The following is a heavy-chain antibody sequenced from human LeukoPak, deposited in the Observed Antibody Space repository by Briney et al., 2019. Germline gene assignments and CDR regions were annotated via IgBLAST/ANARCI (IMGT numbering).Heavy chain of an antibody. CDR2: IYYTGTT. V-gene: IGHV4-59*12. CDR1: GDSTNTYF. Sequence: SETLSLTCTLSGDSTNTYFWSWIRQSPGKGLEWIGYIYYTGTTNYNPSLKSRVTISVDTSKDQFSLKLSSVTAADTAVYYCARDLLNEGNHLDYWGQGTLVTVSS. CDR3: ARDLLNEGNHLDY. J-gene: IGHJ4*02. D-gene: IGHD4-23*01.